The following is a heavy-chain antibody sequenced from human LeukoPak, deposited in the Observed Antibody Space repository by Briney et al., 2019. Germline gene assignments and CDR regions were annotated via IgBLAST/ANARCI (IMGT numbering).Heavy chain of an antibody. CDR1: GGSISSYY. V-gene: IGHV4-59*01. Sequence: PSETLSLTCTVSGGSISSYYWSWIRQPPGKGLEWIGYIYYSGSTNYNPSLKSRVTISVDTSKNQFSLKLSSVTAADTAVYYCARVSSDFDWLLPDYWGQGTLVTVSS. J-gene: IGHJ4*02. CDR2: IYYSGST. CDR3: ARVSSDFDWLLPDY. D-gene: IGHD3-9*01.